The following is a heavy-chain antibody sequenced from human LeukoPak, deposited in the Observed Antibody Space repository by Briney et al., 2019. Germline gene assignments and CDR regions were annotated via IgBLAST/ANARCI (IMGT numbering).Heavy chain of an antibody. CDR1: GLTFSNFK. CDR2: ISDSGRTT. D-gene: IGHD1-26*01. Sequence: PGGSLRLSCADSGLTFSNFKMNWVRQAPGKGLEWVSYISDSGRTTFYADSVKGRFTISRDNAKNSLYLQMNSLRAEDTAVYYCARAREFDYWGQGTLVTVSS. J-gene: IGHJ4*02. V-gene: IGHV3-48*03. CDR3: ARAREFDY.